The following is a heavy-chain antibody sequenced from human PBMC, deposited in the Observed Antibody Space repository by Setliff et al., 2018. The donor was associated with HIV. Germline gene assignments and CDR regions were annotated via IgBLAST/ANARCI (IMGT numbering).Heavy chain of an antibody. CDR3: AAEGNIFDI. D-gene: IGHD3-10*01. Sequence: ASVKVSCKASGYTFTNYNIHWVQQAPGEGLHWMGRVDPADGETIYAEKFQGRVTIIADTSIDTAYMELRSLRSEDTAVYYCAAEGNIFDIWGRGTMVTVSS. CDR1: GYTFTNYN. CDR2: VDPADGET. J-gene: IGHJ3*02. V-gene: IGHV1-69-2*01.